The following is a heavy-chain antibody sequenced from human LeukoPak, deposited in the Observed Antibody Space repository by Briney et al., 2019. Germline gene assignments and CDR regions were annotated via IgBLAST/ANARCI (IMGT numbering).Heavy chain of an antibody. CDR3: ARKGYTSNWYWTDY. CDR2: IHHSGST. Sequence: NPSETLSLTCAVSGGSISSSNWWSWVRQPPGKGLEWIGEIHHSGSTNYNPSLKSRVTISVDKSKNQFSLKLSSVTAADTAVYYCARKGYTSNWYWTDYWGQGTLVTVSS. CDR1: GGSISSSNW. J-gene: IGHJ4*02. D-gene: IGHD6-13*01. V-gene: IGHV4-4*02.